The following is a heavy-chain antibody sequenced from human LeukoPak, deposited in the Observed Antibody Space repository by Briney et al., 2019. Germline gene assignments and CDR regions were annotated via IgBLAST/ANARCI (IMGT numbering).Heavy chain of an antibody. J-gene: IGHJ6*02. CDR1: GFTFSSYS. V-gene: IGHV3-48*04. CDR2: ISSGGTTI. D-gene: IGHD3-10*01. CDR3: ARDAGSINYYYYGMDV. Sequence: PGGSLRLSCAASGFTFSSYSMNWVRQAPGRGLEWVSYISSGGTTIYYADSVKGRFTISRDNAQNSLYLQMNSLRAEDAAVYYCARDAGSINYYYYGMDVWGQGTTVTVSS.